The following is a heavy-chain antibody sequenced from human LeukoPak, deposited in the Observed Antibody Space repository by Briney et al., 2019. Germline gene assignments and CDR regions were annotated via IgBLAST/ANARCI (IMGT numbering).Heavy chain of an antibody. CDR1: GFTFSSYG. J-gene: IGHJ4*02. D-gene: IGHD3-10*01. Sequence: GGSLRLSCAASGFTFSSYGMHWVRQPPGKGLELVAFIAFDGSKEYYADSVQGRFTISRDNSKNTVYLQMNSLRTEDTAVYYCARSLTMVRAYDYWGQGTLVTVSS. CDR3: ARSLTMVRAYDY. V-gene: IGHV3-30*02. CDR2: IAFDGSKE.